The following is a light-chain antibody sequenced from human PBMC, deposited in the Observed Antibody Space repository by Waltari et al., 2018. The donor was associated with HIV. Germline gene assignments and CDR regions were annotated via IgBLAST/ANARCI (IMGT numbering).Light chain of an antibody. CDR1: SSNIGSND. Sequence: QSVLTQPPSVSAAPGQRVTISCSGSSSNIGSNDVSWYQQRPGTAPKRLIFDNYKRPSGIPDRFSGSKSGTSATLGITGLQTGDEADYYCGTWDSGLSAVVFGGGTKLTVL. CDR2: DNY. J-gene: IGLJ3*02. V-gene: IGLV1-51*01. CDR3: GTWDSGLSAVV.